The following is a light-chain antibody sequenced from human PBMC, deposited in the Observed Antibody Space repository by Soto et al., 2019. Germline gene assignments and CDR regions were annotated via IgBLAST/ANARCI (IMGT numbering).Light chain of an antibody. CDR3: QQYSTYWA. CDR2: NAD. Sequence: DIQMTQSPSTLSASPGDRATITCRASQDINRWLAWYQQKPGKAPKILIYNADTLESGVPSRFSGSGYGTEFILTISSLQPDDFATYYCQQYSTYWAFGQGTKVDIK. J-gene: IGKJ1*01. V-gene: IGKV1-5*01. CDR1: QDINRW.